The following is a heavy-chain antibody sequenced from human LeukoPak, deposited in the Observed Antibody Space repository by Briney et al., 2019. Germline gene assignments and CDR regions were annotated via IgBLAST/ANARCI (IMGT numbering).Heavy chain of an antibody. CDR1: GFTFSSYW. Sequence: GGSLRLSCAASGFTFSSYWMSWVRQAPGKGLEWVVNIKQDGSEKYYVDSVKGRSTISRDNAKNSLYLQMNSLRAEDTAVYYCARDFALLTGYYPFDYWGQGTLVTVSS. V-gene: IGHV3-7*01. CDR3: ARDFALLTGYYPFDY. J-gene: IGHJ4*02. CDR2: IKQDGSEK. D-gene: IGHD3-9*01.